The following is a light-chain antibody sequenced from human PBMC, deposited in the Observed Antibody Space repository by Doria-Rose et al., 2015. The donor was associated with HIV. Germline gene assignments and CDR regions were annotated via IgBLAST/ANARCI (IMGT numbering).Light chain of an antibody. Sequence: EIVLTQSPGTLSLSPGERATLSCRASQSFSSTYLAWYQQKPGQAPSLLIYDRSIRATGIPDRFSASGSGTDFTLTINRLEPEDFALYYCHQYGTSWTFGQGTKVEI. V-gene: IGKV3-20*01. CDR1: QSFSSTY. J-gene: IGKJ1*01. CDR3: HQYGTSWT. CDR2: DRS.